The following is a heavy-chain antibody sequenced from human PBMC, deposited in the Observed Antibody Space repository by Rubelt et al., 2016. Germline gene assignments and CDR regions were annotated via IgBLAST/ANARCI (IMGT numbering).Heavy chain of an antibody. Sequence: VRQAPGKGLEWVAVIWYDGSNKYYADSVKGRFTISRDNSKNTLYLQMNSLRAEDTAVYYCANRPPTRFGDEGGIFFDYWGQGTLVTVSS. CDR3: ANRPPTRFGDEGGIFFDY. D-gene: IGHD3-10*01. V-gene: IGHV3-33*06. CDR2: IWYDGSNK. J-gene: IGHJ4*02.